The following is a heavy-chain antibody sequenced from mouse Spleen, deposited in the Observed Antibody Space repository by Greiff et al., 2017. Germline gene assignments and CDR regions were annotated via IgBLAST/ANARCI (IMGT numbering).Heavy chain of an antibody. Sequence: LMESGAELVRPGSSVKISCKASGYAFSSYWMNWVKQRPGQGLEWIGQIYPGDGDTNYNGKFKGKATLTADKSSSTAYMQLSSLTSEDSAVYFCARSDDYDEAWFAYWGQGTLVTVSA. J-gene: IGHJ3*01. CDR1: GYAFSSYW. D-gene: IGHD2-4*01. V-gene: IGHV1-80*01. CDR2: IYPGDGDT. CDR3: ARSDDYDEAWFAY.